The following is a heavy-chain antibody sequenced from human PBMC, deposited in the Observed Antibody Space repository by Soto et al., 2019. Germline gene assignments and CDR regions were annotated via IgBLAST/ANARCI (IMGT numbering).Heavy chain of an antibody. V-gene: IGHV3-21*01. CDR1: GFTFTRYS. J-gene: IGHJ4*02. CDR3: ARESEDLTSNFDY. Sequence: VSLRLSCAASGFTFTRYSMNWVRQAPGKGLEWVSSISSTTNYIYYADSMKGRFTVSRDDAKNSVYLEMNSLSAEDTAVYYCARESEDLTSNFDYWGQGTLVTVSS. CDR2: ISSTTNYI.